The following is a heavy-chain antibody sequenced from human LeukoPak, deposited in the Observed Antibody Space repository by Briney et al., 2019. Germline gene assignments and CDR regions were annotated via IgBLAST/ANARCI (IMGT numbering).Heavy chain of an antibody. J-gene: IGHJ4*02. CDR3: ARQNGGFDY. V-gene: IGHV6-1*01. Sequence: SQTLSLTCAISGHSVSSNSVAWNWIRQSPSRGLEWLGRTYYRSKWYNDYAVSVKGRITINPDTSKNQFSLQLNSVTPEDTALYCCARQNGGFDYWGQGTLVTVSS. CDR2: TYYRSKWYN. CDR1: GHSVSSNSVA.